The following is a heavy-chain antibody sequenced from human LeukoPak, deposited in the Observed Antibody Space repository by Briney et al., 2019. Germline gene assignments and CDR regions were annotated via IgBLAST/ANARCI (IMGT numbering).Heavy chain of an antibody. CDR2: ISWNSGSI. V-gene: IGHV3-9*01. CDR1: GFTFDDYA. D-gene: IGHD3-22*01. CDR3: AKDMGNRDSSGYYYVCAFDI. Sequence: GRSLRLSCAASGFTFDDYAMHWVRQAPGRGLEWVSGISWNSGSIGYADSVKGRFTISRDNAKNSLYLRMNSLRAEDTALYYCAKDMGNRDSSGYYYVCAFDIWGQGTMVTVSS. J-gene: IGHJ3*02.